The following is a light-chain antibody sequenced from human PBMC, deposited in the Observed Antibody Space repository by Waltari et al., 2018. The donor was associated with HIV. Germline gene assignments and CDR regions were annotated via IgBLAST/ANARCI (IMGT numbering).Light chain of an antibody. J-gene: IGLJ1*01. CDR2: EDN. Sequence: NLLLPQPHSVSASPGKTVTISCARSSCRITSHHVQWYQQRPSSAPTPVIAEDNQRPSRLPDRFSGSIDSSSTPASRNIAELKTEDEADYYCQSYDSTNPCIFGTGTSVTVL. CDR1: SCRITSHH. CDR3: QSYDSTNPCI. V-gene: IGLV6-57*03.